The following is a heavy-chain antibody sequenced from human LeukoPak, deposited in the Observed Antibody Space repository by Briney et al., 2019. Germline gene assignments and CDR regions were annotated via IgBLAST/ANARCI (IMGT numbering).Heavy chain of an antibody. V-gene: IGHV4-59*02. CDR1: GGSVSSYY. Sequence: PSETLSLTCTVSGGSVSSYYWSWIRQPPGKGLEWIGYIYYNGSTNYNPSLKSRVTMSVDTSKNQFSLKLSSVTAADTAVYYCARVERYCSSTSCYWLFDPWGQGTLVTVSS. CDR3: ARVERYCSSTSCYWLFDP. CDR2: IYYNGST. D-gene: IGHD2-2*01. J-gene: IGHJ5*02.